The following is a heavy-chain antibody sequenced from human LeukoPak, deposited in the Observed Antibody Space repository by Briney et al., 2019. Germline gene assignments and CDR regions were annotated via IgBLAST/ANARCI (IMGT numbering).Heavy chain of an antibody. CDR3: ARDLGVIVHPSDY. V-gene: IGHV3-21*01. Sequence: PGGSLRLSCAASGFTFSSYSMNWVRQAPGKGLEWVSSISSRSSYIYYADSVKGRFTISRDDAKSSLYPQMSSLRAEDTAMYYCARDLGVIVHPSDYWGQGTLVTVSS. CDR1: GFTFSSYS. J-gene: IGHJ4*02. CDR2: ISSRSSYI. D-gene: IGHD3-16*02.